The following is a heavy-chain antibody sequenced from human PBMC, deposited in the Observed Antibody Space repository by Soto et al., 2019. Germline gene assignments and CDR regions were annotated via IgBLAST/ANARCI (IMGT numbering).Heavy chain of an antibody. D-gene: IGHD4-17*01. J-gene: IGHJ6*02. Sequence: QVRLEESGPGLVKPSETLSLICSVSGGSVNNANYFWNWIRHHPENGLEWIGYIYYSGSTRYNPSFKTRSSLSIDTSQNQFSLRLNSVTVADTAVYFCARDADYGGSRGGMDVWGRGTTVTVSS. CDR3: ARDADYGGSRGGMDV. CDR1: GGSVNNANYF. V-gene: IGHV4-31*03. CDR2: IYYSGST.